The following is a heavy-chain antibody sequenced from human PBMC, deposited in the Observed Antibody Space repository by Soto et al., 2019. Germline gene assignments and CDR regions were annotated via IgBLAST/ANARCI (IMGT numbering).Heavy chain of an antibody. D-gene: IGHD6-19*01. J-gene: IGHJ4*02. CDR1: GFTFDDYA. V-gene: IGHV3-9*01. Sequence: EVPLVESGGDLVQPGRSLRLSCAASGFTFDDYAMHWVRQAPGKGLEWVSGISWNSGSIGYADSVKGRFTFSRDNAKNSLYLQMNSLRAEDTALYYCAKESQGIAVAGTTFDYWGQGTLVTVSS. CDR2: ISWNSGSI. CDR3: AKESQGIAVAGTTFDY.